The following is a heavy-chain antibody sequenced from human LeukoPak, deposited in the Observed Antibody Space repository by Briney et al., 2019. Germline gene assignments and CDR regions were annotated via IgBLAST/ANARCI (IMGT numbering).Heavy chain of an antibody. D-gene: IGHD4-11*01. CDR2: MSYYGSNK. J-gene: IGHJ6*02. CDR1: GFTFSSYA. CDR3: ARVRYYSNYRYYYYGMDV. V-gene: IGHV3-30*09. Sequence: GGSLTLSCAASGFTFSSYAKHWVRHAPGKGLEWVAVMSYYGSNKYYADSVKGRFAIPRDNSKNTLYLRMNSPRAEDTAVYYCARVRYYSNYRYYYYGMDVWGQGTTVTVSS.